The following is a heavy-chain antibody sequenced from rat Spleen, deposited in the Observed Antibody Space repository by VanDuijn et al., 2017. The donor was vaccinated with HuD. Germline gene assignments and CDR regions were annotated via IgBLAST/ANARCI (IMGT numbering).Heavy chain of an antibody. J-gene: IGHJ2*01. CDR3: ARPRGGDFDY. CDR2: ITHIGANT. Sequence: EVQLVESGGGLVQPGRSLKLSCVASGFTFNNYWMTWIRQAPGKGPEWVATITHIGANTYYPDSVKGRFTISRDNAKSTLYLQMDSLRSEDTATYYCARPRGGDFDYWGQGVMVTVSS. D-gene: IGHD4-3*01. CDR1: GFTFNNYW. V-gene: IGHV5-31*01.